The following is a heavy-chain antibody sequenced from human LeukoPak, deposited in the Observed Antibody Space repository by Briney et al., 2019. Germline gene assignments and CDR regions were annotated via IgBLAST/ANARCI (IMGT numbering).Heavy chain of an antibody. J-gene: IGHJ4*02. CDR2: LSGSGGST. V-gene: IGHV3-23*01. D-gene: IGHD4-17*01. CDR1: GFTFSSYA. Sequence: GGSLRLSCAASGFTFSSYAMSWVRQAPGKGLQWVSSLSGSGGSTYYTDSVKGRFTISRDNSKNTLYLQMNSVRAEDTAVYYCARGATTTGCEFWGQGILVTVSS. CDR3: ARGATTTGCEF.